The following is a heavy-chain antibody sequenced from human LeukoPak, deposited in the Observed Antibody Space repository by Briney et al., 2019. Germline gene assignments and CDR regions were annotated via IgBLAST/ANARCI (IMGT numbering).Heavy chain of an antibody. D-gene: IGHD3-10*01. CDR1: GASISSYY. CDR2: IFYTGSS. V-gene: IGHV4-59*01. J-gene: IGHJ5*02. CDR3: ARAGAWQIDP. Sequence: PSETLSLTCTVSGASISSYYWSWIRQPPGKGLEWIGHIFYTGSSNYNPSLKSRVTISLDRSKNQFSLRLTSVTAADTAVYDCARAGAWQIDPWGQGTLVTVSS.